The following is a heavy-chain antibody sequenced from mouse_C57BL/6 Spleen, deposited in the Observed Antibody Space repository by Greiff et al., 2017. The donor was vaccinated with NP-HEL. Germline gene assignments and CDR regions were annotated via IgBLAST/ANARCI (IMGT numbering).Heavy chain of an antibody. CDR1: GFTFSDYG. J-gene: IGHJ2*01. Sequence: EVKLQESGGGLVKPGGSLKLSCAASGFTFSDYGMHWVRQAPEKGLEWVAYISSGSSTIYYVATVKGRFTISRDNAKNTLFLQMTSLRSEDTAMYYCARPLTDYWGQGTTLTVSS. V-gene: IGHV5-17*01. CDR2: ISSGSSTI. CDR3: ARPLTDY.